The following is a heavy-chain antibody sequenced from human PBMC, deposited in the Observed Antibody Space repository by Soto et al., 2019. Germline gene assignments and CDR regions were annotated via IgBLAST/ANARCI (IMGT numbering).Heavy chain of an antibody. V-gene: IGHV1-69*01. CDR3: ARDLRYSYGSYYYGMDV. J-gene: IGHJ6*02. CDR1: GGTFSSYA. Sequence: QVPLVQSGAEVKKPGSSVKVSCQASGGTFSSYAISWVRQAPGQGLEWMGGIIPIFGTANYAQKFQGRVTITADESTSTAYMERSSLRSEDTAVYYCARDLRYSYGSYYYGMDVWGQGTTVTVSS. CDR2: IIPIFGTA. D-gene: IGHD5-18*01.